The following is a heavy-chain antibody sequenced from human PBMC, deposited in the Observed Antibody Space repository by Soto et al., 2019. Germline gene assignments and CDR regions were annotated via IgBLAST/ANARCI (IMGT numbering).Heavy chain of an antibody. J-gene: IGHJ4*02. CDR3: ARETLSSGWSGYFDY. D-gene: IGHD6-19*01. V-gene: IGHV3-33*01. CDR1: GFTFSSYG. Sequence: GGSLRLSCAASGFTFSSYGMHWVRQAPGKGLEWVAVIWYDGSNKYYADSVKGRFTISRDNSKNTLYLQMNSLRAEDTAVYYCARETLSSGWSGYFDYWGQGTLVTVSS. CDR2: IWYDGSNK.